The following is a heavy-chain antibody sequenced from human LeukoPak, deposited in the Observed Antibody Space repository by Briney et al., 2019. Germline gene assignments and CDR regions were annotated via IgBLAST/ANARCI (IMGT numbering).Heavy chain of an antibody. J-gene: IGHJ6*02. CDR2: IHHTGST. D-gene: IGHD2-8*02. CDR1: GGAIRSGGYY. CDR3: ARLVPHYYYGLDL. V-gene: IGHV4-31*03. Sequence: SETLSLTCTISGGAIRSGGYYWSWIRQHPGKGLEWIGYIHHTGSTYYNPSLKSRLTISVDTPKNQFSLRLSSVTAADPAVYYCARLVPHYYYGLDLWGQGTTVTVSS.